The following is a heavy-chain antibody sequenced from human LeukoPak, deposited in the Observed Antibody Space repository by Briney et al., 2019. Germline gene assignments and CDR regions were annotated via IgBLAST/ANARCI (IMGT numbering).Heavy chain of an antibody. V-gene: IGHV4-59*01. D-gene: IGHD2-2*02. Sequence: PSETLSLTCTVSGGSISSYYWSWIRQPPGKGLEWIGYIYYSGSINYNPSLKGRFTISVDTSKNQFSLKLSSVTAADTAVYYCATSCSSTSCHNYMDVWGKGTTVTVSS. CDR1: GGSISSYY. CDR2: IYYSGSI. J-gene: IGHJ6*03. CDR3: ATSCSSTSCHNYMDV.